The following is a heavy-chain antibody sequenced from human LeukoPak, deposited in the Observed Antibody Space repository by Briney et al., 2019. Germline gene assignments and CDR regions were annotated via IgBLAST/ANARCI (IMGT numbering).Heavy chain of an antibody. V-gene: IGHV3-30-3*01. Sequence: GGSLRLSCAASGFTFSDYAMHWVRQAPGKGLEWVAVLSYGGTNKYYADSVKGRFTISRDNSKNTKFLQMNSLRAEDTAVYHCARDRSGYANDAFDFWGQGTMVTVSS. J-gene: IGHJ3*01. CDR1: GFTFSDYA. CDR3: ARDRSGYANDAFDF. D-gene: IGHD3-3*01. CDR2: LSYGGTNK.